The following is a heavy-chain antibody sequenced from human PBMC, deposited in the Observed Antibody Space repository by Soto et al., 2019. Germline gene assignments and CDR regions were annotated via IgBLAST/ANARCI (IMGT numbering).Heavy chain of an antibody. CDR2: YCYTGTT. Sequence: SETLSLTCTVSGASLNSNSHCWDWIRQPPGKGLEWIGSYCYTGTTHYNPSLMSRVAISVDTSNNQFPLMLSSVTAADTAVYYCARRGPNCPIGLCFYDYWGQGTLVTVSS. CDR3: ARRGPNCPIGLCFYDY. CDR1: GASLNSNSHC. D-gene: IGHD2-8*01. V-gene: IGHV4-39*01. J-gene: IGHJ4*02.